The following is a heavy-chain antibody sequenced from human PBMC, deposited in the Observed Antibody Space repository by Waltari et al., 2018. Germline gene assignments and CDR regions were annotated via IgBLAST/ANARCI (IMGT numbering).Heavy chain of an antibody. Sequence: QMQLQESGPGLVKPSEPLSLTCTVSGGSISSSTYYWGWIRQPPGTGLEWIGNIYYSGSTYYKPSLKSRLTISVDTSKNQFSLNLRSVTAADTAVYYCARLPISLGVGSVFDIWGQGTMVTVSS. V-gene: IGHV4-39*01. CDR1: GGSISSSTYY. CDR3: ARLPISLGVGSVFDI. CDR2: IYYSGST. D-gene: IGHD2-15*01. J-gene: IGHJ3*02.